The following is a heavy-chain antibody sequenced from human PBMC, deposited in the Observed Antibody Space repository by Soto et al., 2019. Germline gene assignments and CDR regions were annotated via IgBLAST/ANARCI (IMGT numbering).Heavy chain of an antibody. D-gene: IGHD4-4*01. J-gene: IGHJ1*01. V-gene: IGHV3-15*07. CDR2: IRSQSDGGSG. Sequence: EVQLVESGGGVVMPGGSLRLSCAASGFTFHNAWINWVRQPPGRGLEWVGRIRSQSDGGSGDYAAPVKGRFVVSRDDSKNIVYLQMNSLKIEDTAVYYCTTDSRTTVPEVRFYFWGHGTLVTVSS. CDR1: GFTFHNAW. CDR3: TTDSRTTVPEVRFYF.